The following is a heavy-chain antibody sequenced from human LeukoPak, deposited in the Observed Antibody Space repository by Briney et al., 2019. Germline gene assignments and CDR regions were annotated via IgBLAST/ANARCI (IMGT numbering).Heavy chain of an antibody. CDR1: GFTFSSYA. D-gene: IGHD6-6*01. V-gene: IGHV3-30*14. CDR3: ARRIIAARHYYYYMDV. CDR2: ISYDGSNK. J-gene: IGHJ6*03. Sequence: GGSLRLSCAASGFTFSSYAMHWVRQAPGKGLEWVAVISYDGSNKYYADSVKGRFTISRDNSKNTRYLQMNSLRAEDTAVYYCARRIIAARHYYYYMDVWGKGTTVTVSS.